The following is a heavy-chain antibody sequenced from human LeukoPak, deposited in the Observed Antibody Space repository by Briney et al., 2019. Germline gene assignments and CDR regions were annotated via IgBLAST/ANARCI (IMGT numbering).Heavy chain of an antibody. Sequence: PLETLSLTCTVSGGSIRSYYWNWIRQPAGKGLEWIGRIYSSGSTNYNPSLKSRVTMSVDTSKNQFSLKLSSVTAADTAVYYCARDGGNSGYHYWYYFDYWGQGTLVRVS. V-gene: IGHV4-4*07. D-gene: IGHD3-22*01. J-gene: IGHJ4*02. CDR3: ARDGGNSGYHYWYYFDY. CDR1: GGSIRSYY. CDR2: IYSSGST.